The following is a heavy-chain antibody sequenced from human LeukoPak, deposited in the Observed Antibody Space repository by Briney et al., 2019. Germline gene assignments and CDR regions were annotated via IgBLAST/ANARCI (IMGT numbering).Heavy chain of an antibody. CDR1: GYTFTSYG. D-gene: IGHD6-13*01. Sequence: ASVKVSCKASGYTFTSYGISWVRQAPGQGLEWMGWISAYNGNTNYAQKLQGRVTMTTDTSTSTAYMELRSLRSDDTAVYYCARDPNAYSSSWYGSWDYYYGMDVWGQGTTVTVSS. CDR2: ISAYNGNT. V-gene: IGHV1-18*01. J-gene: IGHJ6*02. CDR3: ARDPNAYSSSWYGSWDYYYGMDV.